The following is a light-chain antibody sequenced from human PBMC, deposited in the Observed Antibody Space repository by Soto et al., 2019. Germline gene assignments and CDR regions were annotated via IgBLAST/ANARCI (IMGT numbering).Light chain of an antibody. Sequence: EIVLTQSPGTLSLSPGERATLSCRASQSVSSSYLAWYQQKPGQAPRLLIYGASSRATGIPDRFSGSGSGTDFTLTISSLEPEDFAVYYCQQRSNWPITFGQGTLLEVK. CDR1: QSVSSSY. CDR3: QQRSNWPIT. J-gene: IGKJ5*01. V-gene: IGKV3D-20*02. CDR2: GAS.